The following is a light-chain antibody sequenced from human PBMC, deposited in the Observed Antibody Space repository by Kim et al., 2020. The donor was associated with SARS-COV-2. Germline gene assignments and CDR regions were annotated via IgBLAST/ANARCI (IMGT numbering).Light chain of an antibody. CDR1: SSDVGGYNY. J-gene: IGLJ3*02. CDR3: SSYTSRSTWV. Sequence: QSALTQPASASGSPGQSVTISCTGTSSDVGGYNYISWYQHHPGKAHNLMIYDVSNRPAGVSNLFSGSNAGTAASLTSSVLQAEDAVYYYGSSYTSRSTWVFGGGTQLTVL. CDR2: DVS. V-gene: IGLV2-14*03.